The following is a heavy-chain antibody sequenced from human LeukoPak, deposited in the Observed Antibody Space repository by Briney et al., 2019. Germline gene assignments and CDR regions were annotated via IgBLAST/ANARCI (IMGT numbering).Heavy chain of an antibody. Sequence: GGSLRLSCTASGFTLSSYSMHWVRQALGKGLEYVSAINSNGRRTYYADSVKGRFTISRDNSKNTLYLQMGSLRAEDMAVYYCARVGDLDAFDIWGQGTKVTVSP. CDR2: INSNGRRT. J-gene: IGHJ3*02. CDR1: GFTLSSYS. V-gene: IGHV3-64*02. D-gene: IGHD3-16*01. CDR3: ARVGDLDAFDI.